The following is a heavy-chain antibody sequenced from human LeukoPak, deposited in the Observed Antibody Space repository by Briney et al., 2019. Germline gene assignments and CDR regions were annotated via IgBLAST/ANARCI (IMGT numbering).Heavy chain of an antibody. CDR1: GGSISSSNW. Sequence: SETLSLTCAVSGGSISSSNWWSWVRQPPGKGLEWIGEIYHSGSTNYNPSLKSRVTISIDTSNNQFSLKVSSVTAADTAVYYCARGEGYSYSDDYYFFYMDVWGKGTTVTVSS. D-gene: IGHD5-18*01. CDR3: ARGEGYSYSDDYYFFYMDV. V-gene: IGHV4-4*02. J-gene: IGHJ6*03. CDR2: IYHSGST.